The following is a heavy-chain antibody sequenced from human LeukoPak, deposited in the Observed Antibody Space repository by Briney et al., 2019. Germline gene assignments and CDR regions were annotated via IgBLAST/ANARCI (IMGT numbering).Heavy chain of an antibody. CDR2: INPNSGGT. CDR3: ARDQSSSYTYYYYGMDV. Sequence: GASVKVSCKASGYTFTGYYMHWVRQAPGQGLEWMGWINPNSGGTNYAQKFQGRVTMTRDTSISTAYMELSRLRSDDTAVYYCARDQSSSYTYYYYGMDVWGQGTTVTVSS. V-gene: IGHV1-2*02. J-gene: IGHJ6*02. CDR1: GYTFTGYY. D-gene: IGHD3-16*01.